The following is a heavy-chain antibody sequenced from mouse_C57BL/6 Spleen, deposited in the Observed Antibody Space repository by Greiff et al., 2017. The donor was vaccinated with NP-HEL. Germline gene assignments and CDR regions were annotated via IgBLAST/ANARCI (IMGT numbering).Heavy chain of an antibody. CDR1: GFTFSDYG. CDR3: ARRYYDYDGFAY. J-gene: IGHJ3*01. Sequence: EVKVVESGGGLVKPGGSLKLSCAASGFTFSDYGMHWVRQAPEKGLEWVAYISSGSSTIYYADTVKGRFTISRDNAKNTLFLQMTSLRSEDTAMYYCARRYYDYDGFAYWGQGTLVTVSA. V-gene: IGHV5-17*01. D-gene: IGHD2-4*01. CDR2: ISSGSSTI.